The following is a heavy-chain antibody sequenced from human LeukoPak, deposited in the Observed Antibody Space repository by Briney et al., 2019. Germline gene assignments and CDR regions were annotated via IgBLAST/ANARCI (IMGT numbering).Heavy chain of an antibody. CDR1: GFTFTSYS. D-gene: IGHD2-2*01. V-gene: IGHV3-30-3*01. CDR2: ISYDGGYK. CDR3: ARLSGCSSTSCPYYFDY. Sequence: GGSLRLSCAASGFTFTSYSLHWVRQAPGKGLEWLAVISYDGGYKYYADSVEGRFTISRDNSKNTLYLQMNSLRAEDTAVYYCARLSGCSSTSCPYYFDYWGQGTLVTVSS. J-gene: IGHJ4*02.